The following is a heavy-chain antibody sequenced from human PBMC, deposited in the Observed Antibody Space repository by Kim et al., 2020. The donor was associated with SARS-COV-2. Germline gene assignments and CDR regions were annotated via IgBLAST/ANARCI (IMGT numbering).Heavy chain of an antibody. J-gene: IGHJ4*02. D-gene: IGHD6-19*01. CDR3: AREEGYSSGWFFDL. V-gene: IGHV7-4-1*02. Sequence: YAQGFTGRFVFSLDTPVTTAYLQISSLEAEDTAVYYCAREEGYSSGWFFDLWGQGTLVTVSS.